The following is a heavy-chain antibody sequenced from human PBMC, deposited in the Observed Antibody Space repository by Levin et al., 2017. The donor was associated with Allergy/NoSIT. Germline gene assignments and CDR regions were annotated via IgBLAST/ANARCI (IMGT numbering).Heavy chain of an antibody. Sequence: ASVKVSCKASGYTFTSYGISWVRQAPGQGLEWMGWISAYNGNTNYAQKLQGRVTMTTDTSTSTAYMELRSLRSDDTAVYYCARDQWFGGPENSIYYYYGMDVWGQGTTVTVSS. D-gene: IGHD3-10*01. CDR1: GYTFTSYG. CDR3: ARDQWFGGPENSIYYYYGMDV. CDR2: ISAYNGNT. V-gene: IGHV1-18*01. J-gene: IGHJ6*02.